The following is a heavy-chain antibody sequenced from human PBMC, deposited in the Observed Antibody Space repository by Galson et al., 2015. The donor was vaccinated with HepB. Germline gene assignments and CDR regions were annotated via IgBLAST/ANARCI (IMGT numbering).Heavy chain of an antibody. CDR3: AREGYYYDSSPPGSFDI. CDR1: GGTFSSYA. D-gene: IGHD3-22*01. V-gene: IGHV1-69*06. J-gene: IGHJ3*02. CDR2: IIPIFGTA. Sequence: SVKVSCKASGGTFSSYAISWVRQAPGQGLEWMGGIIPIFGTANYAQKFQGRVTTTADKSTSTAYMELSSLRSEDTAVYYCAREGYYYDSSPPGSFDIWGQGTMVTVSS.